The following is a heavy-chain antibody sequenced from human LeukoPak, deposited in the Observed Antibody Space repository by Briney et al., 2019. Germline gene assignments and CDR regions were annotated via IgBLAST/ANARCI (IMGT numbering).Heavy chain of an antibody. D-gene: IGHD2-15*01. Sequence: PGGSLRLSCAASGFTFSSYWMSWVRQAPGKGLEWVANIKQDGSEKYYVDSVKGRFTISRDNAKNSLYLQMNSLRAEDTAVYYCAGRSEIVVVVAATRYGLYYFDYWGQGTLVTVSS. CDR2: IKQDGSEK. CDR3: AGRSEIVVVVAATRYGLYYFDY. J-gene: IGHJ4*02. V-gene: IGHV3-7*01. CDR1: GFTFSSYW.